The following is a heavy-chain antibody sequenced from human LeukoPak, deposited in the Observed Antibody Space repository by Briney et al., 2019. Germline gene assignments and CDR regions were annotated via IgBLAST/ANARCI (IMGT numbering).Heavy chain of an antibody. D-gene: IGHD2-21*02. V-gene: IGHV3-9*01. J-gene: IGHJ6*02. Sequence: GRSLRLSCAASGFTFDDYAMHWVRQAPGKGLEWVSGISWNSGSIGYADSVKGRFTISRDNAKNSLYLQMNSLRAEDTALYYCAKGRYCGGDCCSYYGMDVWGQGTTVTVSS. CDR3: AKGRYCGGDCCSYYGMDV. CDR1: GFTFDDYA. CDR2: ISWNSGSI.